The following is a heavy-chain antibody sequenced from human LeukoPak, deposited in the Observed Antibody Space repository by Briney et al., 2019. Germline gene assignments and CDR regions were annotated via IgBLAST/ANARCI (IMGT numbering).Heavy chain of an antibody. CDR1: GFTFSSYA. D-gene: IGHD2-2*01. Sequence: GRSLRLSCAASGFTFSSYAMSWVRQAPGKGLEWVSAISGSGGSTYYADSVKGRFTISRDNSKNTLYLQMNSLRAEDTAVYYCAKDPPRYCSSTSCYAPYYFDYWGQGTLVTVSS. CDR3: AKDPPRYCSSTSCYAPYYFDY. CDR2: ISGSGGST. J-gene: IGHJ4*02. V-gene: IGHV3-23*01.